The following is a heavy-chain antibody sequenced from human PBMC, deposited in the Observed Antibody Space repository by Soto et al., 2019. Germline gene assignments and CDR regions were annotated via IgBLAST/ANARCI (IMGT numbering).Heavy chain of an antibody. CDR1: GFTFSSYA. Sequence: GGSLRLSCAASGFTFSSYAMSWVRQAPGKGLEWVSAISGSGGSTYYADSVKGRFTISRDNSKNTLYLQMNSLRAEDTAVYYCAKDTRVSFFGVVPRPDYFDYWGQGTLVTVSS. CDR2: ISGSGGST. D-gene: IGHD3-3*01. CDR3: AKDTRVSFFGVVPRPDYFDY. J-gene: IGHJ4*02. V-gene: IGHV3-23*01.